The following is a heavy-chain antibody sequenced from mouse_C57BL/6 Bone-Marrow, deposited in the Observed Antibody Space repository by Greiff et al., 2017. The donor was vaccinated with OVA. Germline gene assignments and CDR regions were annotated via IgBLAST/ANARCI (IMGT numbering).Heavy chain of an antibody. CDR3: AMAVTTLDY. CDR1: GYTFTSYW. J-gene: IGHJ2*01. Sequence: VQLQQPGAELVKPGASVKLSCKASGYTFTSYWMQWVKQRPGQGLEWIGEIDPSDSYTNYNQKFKGKATLTVDTSSSTAYMQLSSLTSEDSAVYYCAMAVTTLDYWGQGTTLTVSS. V-gene: IGHV1-50*01. CDR2: IDPSDSYT. D-gene: IGHD2-2*01.